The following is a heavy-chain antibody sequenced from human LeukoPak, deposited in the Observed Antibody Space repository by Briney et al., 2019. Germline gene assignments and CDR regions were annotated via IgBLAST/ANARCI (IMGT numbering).Heavy chain of an antibody. CDR1: GFTFSSYA. D-gene: IGHD6-6*01. J-gene: IGHJ5*02. V-gene: IGHV3-30-3*01. CDR3: ARSIAARPSLNWFDP. Sequence: GGSLRLSCAASGFTFSSYAMHWVRQAPGKGLEWVAVISYDGSNKYYADSVKGRFTISRDNSKNTLYLQMNSLGAEDTAVYYCARSIAARPSLNWFDPWGQGPWSPSPQ. CDR2: ISYDGSNK.